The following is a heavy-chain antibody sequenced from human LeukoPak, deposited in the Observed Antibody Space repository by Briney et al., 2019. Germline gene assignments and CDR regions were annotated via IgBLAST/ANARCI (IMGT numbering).Heavy chain of an antibody. J-gene: IGHJ4*02. CDR1: GGSITSTNY. CDR3: ARRLHRRPPRDGYNSDY. V-gene: IGHV4-4*02. CDR2: VNLQGST. D-gene: IGHD5-24*01. Sequence: SETLSLTCGVSGGSITSTNYWTWVRQPPGKGLEWIGEVNLQGSTNYNPSLMGRVAISVDMSENHISLQLTSVTAADTAVYYCARRLHRRPPRDGYNSDYWGQGTLVTVSS.